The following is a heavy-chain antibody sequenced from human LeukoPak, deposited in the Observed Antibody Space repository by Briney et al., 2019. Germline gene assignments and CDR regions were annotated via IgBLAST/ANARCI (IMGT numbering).Heavy chain of an antibody. J-gene: IGHJ5*02. D-gene: IGHD6-19*01. Sequence: GGSLRLSCAASGFTFSSYAMSWVRQAPGKGLEWVSAISGSGGSTYYADSVKGRVTISRDNSKNTLYLQMNSLRAEDTAVYYCAKNPHSGWYGGDWFDPWGQGTLVTVSS. V-gene: IGHV3-23*01. CDR2: ISGSGGST. CDR3: AKNPHSGWYGGDWFDP. CDR1: GFTFSSYA.